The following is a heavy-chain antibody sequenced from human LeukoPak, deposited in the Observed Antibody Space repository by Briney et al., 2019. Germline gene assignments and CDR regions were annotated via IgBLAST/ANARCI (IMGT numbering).Heavy chain of an antibody. CDR3: ARGPSGYHNT. CDR1: GFTFSSYS. Sequence: GGSLRLSCAASGFTFSSYSMNWVRQAPGKGLEWVSSISSSSIYIYYADSVKGRFTISRDNSKNTLYLQMNSLRAEDTAVYYCARGPSGYHNTGGQGTLVTVSS. V-gene: IGHV3-21*01. D-gene: IGHD5-12*01. J-gene: IGHJ4*02. CDR2: ISSSSIYI.